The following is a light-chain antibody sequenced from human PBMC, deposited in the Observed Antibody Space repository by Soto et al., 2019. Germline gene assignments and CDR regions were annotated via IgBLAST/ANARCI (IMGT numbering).Light chain of an antibody. CDR3: FSYAGSSTGV. J-gene: IGLJ3*02. CDR1: SSDVGTYNL. Sequence: QSVLTQPASVSGSPGQSITISCTGTSSDVGTYNLVSWYQKHPGKVPKLMIYEGNKRPSGVSNRFSGSKSGNTASLTISGLQAEDEADYFCFSYAGSSTGVFGGGTKLTVL. V-gene: IGLV2-23*01. CDR2: EGN.